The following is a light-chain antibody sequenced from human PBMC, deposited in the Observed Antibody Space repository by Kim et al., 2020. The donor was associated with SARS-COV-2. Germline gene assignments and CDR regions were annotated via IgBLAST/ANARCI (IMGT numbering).Light chain of an antibody. CDR1: QSITDW. Sequence: SASVGDRVTIPCRASQSITDWVAWYQQKPGKAPKLLIYKTSSLQNGVPSRFSGSGSATEFTLTISSLQPDDFATYYCQQYYDYWTFGQGTKVEIK. J-gene: IGKJ1*01. CDR3: QQYYDYWT. V-gene: IGKV1-5*03. CDR2: KTS.